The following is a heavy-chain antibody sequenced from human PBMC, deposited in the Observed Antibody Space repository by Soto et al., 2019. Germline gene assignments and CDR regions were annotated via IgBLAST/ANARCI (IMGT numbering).Heavy chain of an antibody. V-gene: IGHV3-30-3*01. D-gene: IGHD6-13*01. CDR2: ISYDGSNK. Sequence: GGSLSLSCAASGFPFSSYAMHWVRQAPGKGLEWVAVISYDGSNKYYADSVKGRFTISRDNSKNTLYLQMNSLRAEDTAVYYCAGSSWYENGMDVWGQGTTVTAP. CDR1: GFPFSSYA. CDR3: AGSSWYENGMDV. J-gene: IGHJ6*02.